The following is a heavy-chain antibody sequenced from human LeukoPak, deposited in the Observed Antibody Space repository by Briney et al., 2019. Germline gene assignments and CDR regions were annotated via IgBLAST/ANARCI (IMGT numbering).Heavy chain of an antibody. CDR3: ARGRGYDDYRGADIGTWFDP. D-gene: IGHD4-17*01. Sequence: LVASVKVSCKASGYTFTSYDINWVRQATGQGLEWMGWMNPNSGNTGYAQKFQGRVTITRNTSISTAYMELSSLRSEDTAVYYCARGRGYDDYRGADIGTWFDPWGQGTLVTVSS. J-gene: IGHJ5*02. CDR2: MNPNSGNT. CDR1: GYTFTSYD. V-gene: IGHV1-8*03.